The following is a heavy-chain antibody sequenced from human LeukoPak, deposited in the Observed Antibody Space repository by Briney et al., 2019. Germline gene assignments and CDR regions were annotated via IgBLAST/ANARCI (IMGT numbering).Heavy chain of an antibody. CDR1: GFTFSSYS. CDR2: ISSSSSYI. J-gene: IGHJ4*02. D-gene: IGHD2-15*01. CDR3: ARDSVSYCSGGSCFDY. Sequence: GGSLRLSCAASGFTFSSYSMNWVRQAPGKGLEWVSSISSSSSYIYYADSVKGRFTMSRDNAKNSLYLQMNSLRAEDTAVYYCARDSVSYCSGGSCFDYWGQGTLVTVSS. V-gene: IGHV3-21*01.